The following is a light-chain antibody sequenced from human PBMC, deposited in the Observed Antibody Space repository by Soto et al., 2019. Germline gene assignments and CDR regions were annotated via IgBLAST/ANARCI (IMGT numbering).Light chain of an antibody. CDR1: SSNIGAGYD. CDR2: GNT. V-gene: IGLV1-40*01. CDR3: QSYDSSLSGRVV. J-gene: IGLJ2*01. Sequence: QPVLTQPPSVSGAPGQRVTISCTGSSSNIGAGYDVHWYQQLPGTAPKLLIHGNTNRPSGVPDRFSGSKSGTSASLAITGLQAEDEADFYCQSYDSSLSGRVVFGGGTKLTVL.